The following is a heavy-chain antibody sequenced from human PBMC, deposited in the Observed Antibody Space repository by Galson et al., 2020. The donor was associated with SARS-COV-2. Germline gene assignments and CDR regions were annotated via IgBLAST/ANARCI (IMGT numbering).Heavy chain of an antibody. V-gene: IGHV3-7*01. Sequence: GGSLSLSCAASGFTFSSYWMSWVRQAPGKGLEWVANIKQDGSEKYYVDSVKGRFTISRDNAKNSLYLQMNSLRAEDTAVYYCAREENRDYYGSGRYYYGMDVWGQGTTVTVSS. J-gene: IGHJ6*02. D-gene: IGHD3-10*01. CDR2: IKQDGSEK. CDR1: GFTFSSYW. CDR3: AREENRDYYGSGRYYYGMDV.